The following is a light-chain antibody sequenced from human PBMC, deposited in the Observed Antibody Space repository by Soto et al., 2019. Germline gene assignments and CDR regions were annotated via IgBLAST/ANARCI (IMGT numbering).Light chain of an antibody. J-gene: IGKJ2*01. CDR2: GAS. CDR3: QQYNNWPPLYT. Sequence: EIVMTQSPATLSVSPGERVTLSCWASQSVRSNLAWYQQKPGQAPRLLIYGASTRASDIPARFSGSGSGTDFTLPISSLQSEDFAVYYCQQYNNWPPLYTFGQGTKLEVK. CDR1: QSVRSN. V-gene: IGKV3-15*01.